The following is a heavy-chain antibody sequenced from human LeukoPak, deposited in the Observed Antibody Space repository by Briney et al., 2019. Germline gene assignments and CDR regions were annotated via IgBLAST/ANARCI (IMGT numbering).Heavy chain of an antibody. D-gene: IGHD3-22*01. Sequence: PGGSLRLSCSASGFIFNNYGLMWVRQAPGKGLEWVSAISNDGGGTTYADFVKGRFTISRDNSKNTLSLQMNSLRPEDTALYYCAKGNSGYFAGLWGQGTVVTVSS. J-gene: IGHJ4*02. CDR2: ISNDGGGT. CDR1: GFIFNNYG. V-gene: IGHV3-23*01. CDR3: AKGNSGYFAGL.